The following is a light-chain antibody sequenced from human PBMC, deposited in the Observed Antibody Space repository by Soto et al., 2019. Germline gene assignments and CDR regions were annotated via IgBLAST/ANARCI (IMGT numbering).Light chain of an antibody. J-gene: IGKJ1*01. V-gene: IGKV3-11*01. CDR3: QQRSNWPRT. CDR1: QSVSRS. Sequence: EIVLTQSPATLSLSPGQRATLSCRASQSVSRSLAWYQQRPGQAPRLLIYDASNRASGIPARFSGSGSGTDFTLTISSLEPEDFAFYYCQQRSNWPRTFGQGTKVEIK. CDR2: DAS.